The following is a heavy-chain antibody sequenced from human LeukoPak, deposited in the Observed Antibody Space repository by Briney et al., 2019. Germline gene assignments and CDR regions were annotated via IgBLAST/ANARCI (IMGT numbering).Heavy chain of an antibody. CDR1: GFTFSSYG. J-gene: IGHJ6*03. D-gene: IGHD3-3*01. CDR3: AKGPYYDFWSGYYAPYMDV. Sequence: GGSLRLSCAAPGFTFSSYGMHWVRQAPGKGLEWVAFIRYDGSNKYYADSVKGRFTISRDNSKNTLYLQMNSLRAEDTAVYYCAKGPYYDFWSGYYAPYMDVWGKGTTVTVSS. V-gene: IGHV3-30*02. CDR2: IRYDGSNK.